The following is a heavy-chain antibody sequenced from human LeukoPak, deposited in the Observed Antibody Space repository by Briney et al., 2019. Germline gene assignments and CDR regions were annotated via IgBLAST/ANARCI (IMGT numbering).Heavy chain of an antibody. J-gene: IGHJ6*02. Sequence: GGSLRLSCAASGFTFSTYWMSWVRQAPGKGLEWVSVIYSGGSTYYADSVKGRFTISRDNSKNTLYLQMNSLRAEDTAVYYCARDTTSGMDVWGQGTTVTVSS. D-gene: IGHD1-1*01. V-gene: IGHV3-66*01. CDR3: ARDTTSGMDV. CDR2: IYSGGST. CDR1: GFTFSTYW.